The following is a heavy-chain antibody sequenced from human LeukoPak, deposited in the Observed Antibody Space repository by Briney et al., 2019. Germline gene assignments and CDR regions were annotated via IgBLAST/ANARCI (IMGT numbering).Heavy chain of an antibody. CDR1: GFTFSSYG. V-gene: IGHV3-30*03. J-gene: IGHJ3*02. Sequence: SGGSLRLSCAASGFTFSSYGMHWVRQAPGKGLEWVAVISYDGSNKYYADSVKGRFTISRDNSKNTLYLQMNSLRAEDTAVYYCARVFGYVSGSHDAFDIWGQGTMVTVSS. CDR3: ARVFGYVSGSHDAFDI. D-gene: IGHD1-26*01. CDR2: ISYDGSNK.